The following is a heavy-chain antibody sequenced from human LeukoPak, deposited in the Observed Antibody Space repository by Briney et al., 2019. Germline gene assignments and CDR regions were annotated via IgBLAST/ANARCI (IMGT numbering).Heavy chain of an antibody. CDR3: SRAGSGIGWYFDY. V-gene: IGHV1-18*01. Sequence: ASVTVSCKASGYDFTSVGITWVRQAPGQGLEWMGWISPYNGNTRYVQNFQGRVTMTTDTSTSTAYMELRSLRFDDTAVYYCSRAGSGIGWYFDYWGQGTLVTVSS. CDR1: GYDFTSVG. CDR2: ISPYNGNT. J-gene: IGHJ4*02. D-gene: IGHD6-19*01.